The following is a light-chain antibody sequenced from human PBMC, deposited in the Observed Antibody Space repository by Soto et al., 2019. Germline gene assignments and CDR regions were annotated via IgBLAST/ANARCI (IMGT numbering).Light chain of an antibody. Sequence: IHMAQSPSSLSASVGDRVSITCRASLSIGTSLNWYQQTPGQAPRLLIHSVFTLQSGVPSRFSGSGSGTDFTLTISSLQPEDSATYYCHQAYNSPQTFGQGTKLEIK. CDR2: SVF. CDR1: LSIGTS. CDR3: HQAYNSPQT. V-gene: IGKV1-39*01. J-gene: IGKJ2*01.